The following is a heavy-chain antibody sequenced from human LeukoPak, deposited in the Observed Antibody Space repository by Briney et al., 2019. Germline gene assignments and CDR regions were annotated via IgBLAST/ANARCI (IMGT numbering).Heavy chain of an antibody. CDR3: ARSTYYYDSSGSVDAFDI. Sequence: SVKVSCKASGGTFSSYAISWVRQAPGQGLEWMGGIIPIFGTANYAQKFQGRVTITTDESTRTAYMELSSLRSEDTAVYYCARSTYYYDSSGSVDAFDIWGQGTMVTVSS. D-gene: IGHD3-22*01. J-gene: IGHJ3*02. CDR2: IIPIFGTA. V-gene: IGHV1-69*05. CDR1: GGTFSSYA.